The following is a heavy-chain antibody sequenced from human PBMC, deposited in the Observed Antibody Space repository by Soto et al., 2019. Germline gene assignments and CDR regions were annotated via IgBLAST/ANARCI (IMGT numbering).Heavy chain of an antibody. CDR1: GFTFSSYA. V-gene: IGHV3-23*01. CDR2: ISGSGGST. D-gene: IGHD5-18*01. J-gene: IGHJ4*02. CDR3: AKLDTAMVDKKGEGVY. Sequence: GGSLRLSCAASGFTFSSYAMSWVRQAPGKGLEWVSAISGSGGSTYYADSVKGRFTISRDNSKNTLYLQMNSLRAEDTAVYYCAKLDTAMVDKKGEGVYWGQGTLVTVSS.